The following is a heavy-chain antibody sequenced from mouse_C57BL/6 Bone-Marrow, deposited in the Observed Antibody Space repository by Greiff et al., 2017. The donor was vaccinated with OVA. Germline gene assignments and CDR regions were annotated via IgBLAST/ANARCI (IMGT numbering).Heavy chain of an antibody. CDR1: GFSLTSYG. D-gene: IGHD5-2*01. CDR3: ASGRIPLFAY. Sequence: VKLMESGPGLVAPSQSLSITCTVSGFSLTSYGVDWVRQSPGKGLEWLGVIWGVGSTNYNSALKSSLSISKDNSKSQVFLKMNSLQTDDTAMYYGASGRIPLFAYWGQGTLVTVSA. CDR2: IWGVGST. J-gene: IGHJ3*01. V-gene: IGHV2-6*01.